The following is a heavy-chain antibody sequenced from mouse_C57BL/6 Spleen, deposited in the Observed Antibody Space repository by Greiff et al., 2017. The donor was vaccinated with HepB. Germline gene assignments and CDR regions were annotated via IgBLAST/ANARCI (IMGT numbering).Heavy chain of an antibody. V-gene: IGHV5-4*01. J-gene: IGHJ3*01. CDR1: GFTFSDYG. D-gene: IGHD2-3*01. Sequence: EVQRVESGGGLVKPGGSLKLSCAASGFTFSDYGMHWVRQAPEKGLEWVAYISDGGSYTYYPDNVKGRFTISRDNAKNNLYLQMSHLKSEDTAMYYCARDHDGYYAYWGQGTLVTVSA. CDR3: ARDHDGYYAY. CDR2: ISDGGSYT.